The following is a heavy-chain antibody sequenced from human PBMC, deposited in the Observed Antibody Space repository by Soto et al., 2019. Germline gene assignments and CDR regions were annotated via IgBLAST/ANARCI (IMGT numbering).Heavy chain of an antibody. CDR2: VYYSGST. V-gene: IGHV4-59*02. J-gene: IGHJ5*02. CDR1: GGCVSISF. Sequence: SDTLSLTCSACGGCVSISFCGWIRQHPGKGLEWSGYVYYSGSTNYNPSLKSRVTMSVDTSRNLFSLKLTSVTAADTAMYYCSRNIRDYNLRSWFDTWGQGTFGSVYS. CDR3: SRNIRDYNLRSWFDT. D-gene: IGHD4-4*01.